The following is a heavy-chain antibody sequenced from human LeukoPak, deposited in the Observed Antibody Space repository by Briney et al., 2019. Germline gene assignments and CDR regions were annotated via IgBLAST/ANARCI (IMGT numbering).Heavy chain of an antibody. CDR3: ANSHLQWSDAFDI. CDR2: INPNSGGT. J-gene: IGHJ3*02. CDR1: GYTFTGYY. V-gene: IGHV1-2*06. Sequence: AAVKVSRKASGYTFTGYYMHWVGQAPGEGREGMGRINPNSGGTKYVQKFQGRVTMTRDTSLSTAYMELSRLRSDDTAVYYCANSHLQWSDAFDIWGQGTMVTVSS. D-gene: IGHD2-15*01.